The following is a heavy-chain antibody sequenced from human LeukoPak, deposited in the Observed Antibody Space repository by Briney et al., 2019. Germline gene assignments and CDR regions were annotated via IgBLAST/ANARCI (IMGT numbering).Heavy chain of an antibody. CDR2: INAGNGNT. V-gene: IGHV1-3*01. J-gene: IGHJ6*04. Sequence: ASVKVSCNASGYTFTSYAMHWVRQAPGQRLEWMGWINAGNGNTKYSQKFQGRVTITRDTSASTAYMELSSLRSEDTAVYYCARTARITMVRGVITNYYCYGMDVWGKGTTVTVSS. CDR1: GYTFTSYA. D-gene: IGHD3-10*01. CDR3: ARTARITMVRGVITNYYCYGMDV.